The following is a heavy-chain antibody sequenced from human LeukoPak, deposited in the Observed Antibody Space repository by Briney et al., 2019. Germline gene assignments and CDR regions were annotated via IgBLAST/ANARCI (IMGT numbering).Heavy chain of an antibody. Sequence: SETLSLTCGVSGGSISSSSYYWGWIRQPPGKGLEWIGSIYYSGSTYYNPSLKSRVTISVDTSKNQFSLKLSSVTAADTAVYYCARTVIAARYYYYYYMDVWGKGTTVTVSS. CDR2: IYYSGST. D-gene: IGHD6-6*01. J-gene: IGHJ6*03. CDR3: ARTVIAARYYYYYYMDV. V-gene: IGHV4-39*07. CDR1: GGSISSSSYY.